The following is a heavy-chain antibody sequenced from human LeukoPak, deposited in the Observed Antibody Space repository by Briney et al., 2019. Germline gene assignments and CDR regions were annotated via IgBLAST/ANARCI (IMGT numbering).Heavy chain of an antibody. Sequence: GRSLRLSCAASGFTFSSYAMHWVRQAPGKGLEWVAVILYDGSNKYYADSVKGRFTISRDNSKNTLYLQMNSLRAEDTAVYYCARVRYCSGGSCYSGVLGYYYYGMDVWGKGTTVTVSS. CDR3: ARVRYCSGGSCYSGVLGYYYYGMDV. J-gene: IGHJ6*04. D-gene: IGHD2-15*01. CDR2: ILYDGSNK. CDR1: GFTFSSYA. V-gene: IGHV3-30*04.